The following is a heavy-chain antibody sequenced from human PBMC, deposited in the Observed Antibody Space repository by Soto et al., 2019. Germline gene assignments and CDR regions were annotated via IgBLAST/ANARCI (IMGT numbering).Heavy chain of an antibody. Sequence: EVQLVESGGGLVQPGGSLRLSCAASGFTFSNNWMHWVRQAPGKGPVWVSRINSDGSSTYYADSVKGRFTISRDNAKNTLYLQMIGLRADDTAVYYCASGGRAVHWGQGTLVTVSS. CDR3: ASGGRAVH. CDR1: GFTFSNNW. J-gene: IGHJ4*02. D-gene: IGHD6-19*01. V-gene: IGHV3-74*01. CDR2: INSDGSST.